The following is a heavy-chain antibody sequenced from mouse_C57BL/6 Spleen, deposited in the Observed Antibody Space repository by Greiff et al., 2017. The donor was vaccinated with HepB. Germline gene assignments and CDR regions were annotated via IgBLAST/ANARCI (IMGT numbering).Heavy chain of an antibody. V-gene: IGHV1-80*01. CDR3: ARMRDGYYDY. CDR2: ISPGDGAT. CDR1: GYAFSSYW. Sequence: QVQLQQSGAELVTPGASVKISCNASGYAFSSYWMNWVKQRPGKGLEWIGQISPGDGATNSNGTFKGKATLTADKSSSTAYMQLSSLTSEDSAVYFCARMRDGYYDYWGQGTTRTVSS. J-gene: IGHJ2*01. D-gene: IGHD2-3*01.